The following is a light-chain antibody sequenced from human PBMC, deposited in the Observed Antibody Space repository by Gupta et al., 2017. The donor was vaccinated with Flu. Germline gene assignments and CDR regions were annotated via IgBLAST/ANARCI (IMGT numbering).Light chain of an antibody. Sequence: GQPVAISRTGTSSDVGGYNDVSENQQHPGKGHTVMIYEGSNRSSGVPDRFSGSKAGNTAALAISGCQAGDEADYYCCSDVLRGGFGYGTKVTVL. CDR1: SSDVGGYND. J-gene: IGLJ1*01. V-gene: IGLV2-11*03. CDR3: CSDVLRGG. CDR2: EGS.